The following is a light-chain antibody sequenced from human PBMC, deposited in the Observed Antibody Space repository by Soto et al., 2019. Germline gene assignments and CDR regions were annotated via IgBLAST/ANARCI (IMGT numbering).Light chain of an antibody. Sequence: EIVLTQSPGTLSLSPGERATLSCRASQSVRSSYLAWYQQKPGQAPRLLISGASSRATGIPDRFSGSGSGTDFTLTISSLEPEDFAVYYWQQYGSSPLPLPFGAGTKVEIK. CDR1: QSVRSSY. J-gene: IGKJ4*01. CDR2: GAS. V-gene: IGKV3-20*01. CDR3: QQYGSSPLPLP.